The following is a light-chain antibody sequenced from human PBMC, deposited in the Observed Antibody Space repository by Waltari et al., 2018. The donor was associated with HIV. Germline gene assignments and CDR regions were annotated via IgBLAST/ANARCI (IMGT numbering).Light chain of an antibody. CDR2: EVN. CDR1: SSDVGRYDY. Sequence: QSALTQPASVSGSPGQSITISCTGTSSDVGRYDYVSWFQHHPGKAPKVMIYEVNNRPSGVSPRFSGSKSGNTASLTISGLQAEDEADYYCSSYTSANTYVFGGGTKVTVL. J-gene: IGLJ3*02. V-gene: IGLV2-14*01. CDR3: SSYTSANTYV.